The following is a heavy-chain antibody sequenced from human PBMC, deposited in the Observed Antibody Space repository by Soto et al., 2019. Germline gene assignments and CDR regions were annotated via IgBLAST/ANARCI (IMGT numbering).Heavy chain of an antibody. CDR2: INPNSGGT. CDR3: ASHRYSSSQLTFDY. V-gene: IGHV1-2*02. D-gene: IGHD6-13*01. CDR1: GYTFTGYY. J-gene: IGHJ4*02. Sequence: ASVKVSCKASGYTFTGYYMHWVRQAPGQGLEWMGWINPNSGGTNYAQKFQGRVTMTRDTSISTAYMELSRLRSDDTAVYYCASHRYSSSQLTFDYWGQGTLVTRLL.